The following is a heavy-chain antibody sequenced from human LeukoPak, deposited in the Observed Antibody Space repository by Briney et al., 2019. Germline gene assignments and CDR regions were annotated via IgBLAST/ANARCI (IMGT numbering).Heavy chain of an antibody. J-gene: IGHJ4*02. D-gene: IGHD3-10*02. V-gene: IGHV3-48*03. Sequence: VGSLRLSCAASGFTFSDYEINWVRQAPGKGLEWVSCISTSGSTTYYADSVKGRFTISRDNAKNSLFLQMNTLTAEDTAVYYCARGALHVFDYWGQGTPVTVSS. CDR1: GFTFSDYE. CDR3: ARGALHVFDY. CDR2: ISTSGSTT.